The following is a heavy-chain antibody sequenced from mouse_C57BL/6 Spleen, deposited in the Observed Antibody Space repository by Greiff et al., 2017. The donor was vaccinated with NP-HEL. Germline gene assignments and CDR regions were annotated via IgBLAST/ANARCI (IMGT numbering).Heavy chain of an antibody. CDR1: GYTFTSYW. CDR2: IYPGNSDT. V-gene: IGHV1-5*01. CDR3: TRERPYDYDKFAY. Sequence: VQLQQSGTVLARPGASVKMSCKTSGYTFTSYWMHWVKQRPGQGLEWIGAIYPGNSDTSYNQKFKGKAKLTAVTSASTAYMELSSLTNEDSAVYYCTRERPYDYDKFAYWGQGTLVTVSA. J-gene: IGHJ3*01. D-gene: IGHD2-4*01.